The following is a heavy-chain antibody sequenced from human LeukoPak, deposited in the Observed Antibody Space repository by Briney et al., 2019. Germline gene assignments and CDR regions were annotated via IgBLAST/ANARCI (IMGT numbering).Heavy chain of an antibody. CDR3: ARGHLPVVDGDGLSDAFDI. CDR1: GFTFSSYD. D-gene: IGHD2-15*01. V-gene: IGHV3-13*01. J-gene: IGHJ3*02. Sequence: GGSLRLSCAASGFTFSSYDMHWVRQAPGKGLEWVSGIGTAGDTYYPDSVKGRFTISRENAENSLYLQMNSLRVDDTAVYYCARGHLPVVDGDGLSDAFDIWGQGTMVTVSS. CDR2: IGTAGDT.